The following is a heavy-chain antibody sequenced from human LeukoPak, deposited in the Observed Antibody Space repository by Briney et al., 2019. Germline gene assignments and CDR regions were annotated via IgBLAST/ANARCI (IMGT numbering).Heavy chain of an antibody. CDR1: GGSVNSYY. CDR3: TRMVPAGTHNY. V-gene: IGHV4-4*07. D-gene: IGHD2-2*01. J-gene: IGHJ4*02. Sequence: SETLSLTCTVSGGSVNSYYWSWIRQPAGKGLEWIGHIYASGSNDYNPSLKSRVTMSLDMAKNQFSLRLTSVTAADTAVYFCTRMVPAGTHNYWGQGLLVTVSS. CDR2: IYASGSN.